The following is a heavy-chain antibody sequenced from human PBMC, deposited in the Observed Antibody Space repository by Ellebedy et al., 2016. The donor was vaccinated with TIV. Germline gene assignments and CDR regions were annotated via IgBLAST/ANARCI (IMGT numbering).Heavy chain of an antibody. CDR2: IIPIFGTA. CDR3: ARDYLTGYYYDTGYYYGMDV. V-gene: IGHV1-69*05. J-gene: IGHJ6*02. CDR1: GGTFSSYA. D-gene: IGHD3-22*01. Sequence: SVKVSXKASGGTFSSYAISWVRQAPGQGLGWMGGIIPIFGTANYAQKLQGRVTMTTDTSTSTAYMELRSLRSDDTAVYYCARDYLTGYYYDTGYYYGMDVWGQGTTVTVSS.